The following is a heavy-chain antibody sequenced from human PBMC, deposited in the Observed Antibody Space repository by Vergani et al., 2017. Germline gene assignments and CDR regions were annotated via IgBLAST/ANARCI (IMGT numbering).Heavy chain of an antibody. CDR1: GFTFSSYA. V-gene: IGHV3-30*04. CDR2: ISYDGSNK. D-gene: IGHD3-22*01. J-gene: IGHJ1*01. Sequence: QVQLVESGGGVVQPGRSLRLSCAASGFTFSSYAMHWVRQAPGKGLEWVAVISYDGSNKYYADSVKGRFTIARDNSKNTLFLQMNSLRAEDTAVYYCAKEGLDYYDTSGYSPFQHWGQGTLVTVSS. CDR3: AKEGLDYYDTSGYSPFQH.